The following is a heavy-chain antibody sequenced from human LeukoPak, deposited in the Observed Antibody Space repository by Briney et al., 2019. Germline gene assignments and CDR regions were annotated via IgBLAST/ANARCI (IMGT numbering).Heavy chain of an antibody. J-gene: IGHJ4*02. V-gene: IGHV4-59*01. D-gene: IGHD4-23*01. Sequence: SETLSLNCTVSGGSISSYYWSWIRQPPGKGLEWIGYIYYSGSTNYNPSLKSRVTISVDTSKNQFSLKLSSVTAADTAVYYCAREVVDGGNDYWGQGTLVTVSS. CDR1: GGSISSYY. CDR3: AREVVDGGNDY. CDR2: IYYSGST.